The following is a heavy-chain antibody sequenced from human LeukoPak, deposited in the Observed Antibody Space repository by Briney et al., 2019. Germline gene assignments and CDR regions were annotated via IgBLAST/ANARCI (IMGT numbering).Heavy chain of an antibody. CDR1: GGSISSHY. J-gene: IGHJ3*02. V-gene: IGHV4-59*11. CDR3: ARDKAAGYCSSTSCYSDAFDI. D-gene: IGHD2-2*01. CDR2: IYYSGST. Sequence: SETLSLTCTVSGGSISSHYWSWIRQPPGKGLEWIGYIYYSGSTNYNPSLKSRVTISVDTSKNQFSLKLSSVTAADTAVYYCARDKAAGYCSSTSCYSDAFDIWGQGTMVTVSS.